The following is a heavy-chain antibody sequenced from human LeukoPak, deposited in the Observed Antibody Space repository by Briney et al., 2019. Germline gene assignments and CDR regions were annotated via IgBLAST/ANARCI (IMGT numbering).Heavy chain of an antibody. CDR2: ISGSGGST. Sequence: PGGSLGLSCAASGFTFSSHAMSWVRQAPGKGLGGVSAISGSGGSTYYADSVEGRFTVSRDNTKNTLFLQVSSLRAENTAVYYCAKGRPLYPPGQPWGQGTLVTVSS. V-gene: IGHV3-23*01. CDR1: GFTFSSHA. J-gene: IGHJ5*02. CDR3: AKGRPLYPPGQP.